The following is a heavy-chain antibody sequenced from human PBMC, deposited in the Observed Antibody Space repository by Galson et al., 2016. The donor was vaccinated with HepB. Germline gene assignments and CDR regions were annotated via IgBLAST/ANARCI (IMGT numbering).Heavy chain of an antibody. CDR3: AKDQTYYDFWGAYYAEEYFDY. Sequence: SLRLSCAASGFTFSSYAMSWVRQAPGKGLEWVSAISGSGSSTFYADSVKGRFTISRDNSKNTLYLQMNSLRAEDTAVYYCAKDQTYYDFWGAYYAEEYFDYWGQGTLVTVSS. V-gene: IGHV3-23*01. J-gene: IGHJ4*02. CDR1: GFTFSSYA. CDR2: ISGSGSST. D-gene: IGHD3-3*01.